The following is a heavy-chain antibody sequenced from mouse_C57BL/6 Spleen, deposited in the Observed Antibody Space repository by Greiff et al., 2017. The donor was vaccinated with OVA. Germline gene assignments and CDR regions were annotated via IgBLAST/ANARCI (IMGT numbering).Heavy chain of an antibody. CDR2: IDPSDSET. Sequence: VQLQQSGAELVRPGSSVKLSCKASGYTFTSYWMQWVKQRSIQGLEWIGNIDPSDSETNYNQKFKDKATLTVDKSASAACMLSSRLTAEDSAVYYGGRADSSGWFAYWGQGTLVTVSA. V-gene: IGHV1-52*01. CDR1: GYTFTSYW. D-gene: IGHD3-2*01. CDR3: GRADSSGWFAY. J-gene: IGHJ3*01.